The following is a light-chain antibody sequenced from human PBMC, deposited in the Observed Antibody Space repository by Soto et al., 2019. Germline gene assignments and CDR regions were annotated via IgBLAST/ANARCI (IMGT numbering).Light chain of an antibody. CDR3: QQRKHWPPIT. CDR1: QSVDKF. CDR2: DSS. V-gene: IGKV3-11*01. J-gene: IGKJ5*01. Sequence: EIVLTQSPATLSLSPGERATLSCRASQSVDKFLAWYQQRPGQPPRLLIFDSSNRATGVPVRFSGSGSGTVFTLTIGSLEPEDSAVYYCQQRKHWPPITFGQGGRPEV.